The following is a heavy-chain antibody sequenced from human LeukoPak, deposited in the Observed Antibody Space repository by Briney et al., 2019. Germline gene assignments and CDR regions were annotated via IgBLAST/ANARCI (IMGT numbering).Heavy chain of an antibody. J-gene: IGHJ3*02. CDR2: IYPGDSDT. CDR1: GSHFISYW. V-gene: IGHV5-51*01. CDR3: ARGIAPDLRNAFDI. D-gene: IGHD6-13*01. Sequence: GESLKISCKGSGSHFISYWIGWVRQMPGKGLEWMGIIYPGDSDTRYSPSFQGQVTISADKSSTAYLQWSSLEVSDTAMYYCARGIAPDLRNAFDIWGQGTMVTVSS.